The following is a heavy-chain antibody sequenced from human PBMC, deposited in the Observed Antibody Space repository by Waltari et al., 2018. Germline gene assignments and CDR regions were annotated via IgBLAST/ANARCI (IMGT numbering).Heavy chain of an antibody. CDR2: ISYTGST. CDR3: ARALVTTSIYFDY. J-gene: IGHJ4*02. Sequence: QVQLQESGPGLVKPSETLSLTCTVSGDSISSYYWSWIRQPPGKGLEWIGYISYTGSTNYNPSLKSRGTFSVDTSKNQFSLKLSSATAADTAVYYCARALVTTSIYFDYWGLGTLVTVSS. CDR1: GDSISSYY. D-gene: IGHD5-12*01. V-gene: IGHV4-59*08.